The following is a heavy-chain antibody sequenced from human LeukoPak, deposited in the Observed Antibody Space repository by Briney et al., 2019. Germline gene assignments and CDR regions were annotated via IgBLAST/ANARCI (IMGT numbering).Heavy chain of an antibody. V-gene: IGHV4-39*07. CDR3: ARDSGFWLY. Sequence: SETLSLTCTVSGDSISSGGHYWGWIRLTPGKRLEWIGNIYFSGDTSYNPSLKSRLTMSVDTSKNQLFLNLDSVTAADTAVYYCARDSGFWLYWGQGTLVTVSS. D-gene: IGHD3-22*01. CDR1: GDSISSGGHY. J-gene: IGHJ4*02. CDR2: IYFSGDT.